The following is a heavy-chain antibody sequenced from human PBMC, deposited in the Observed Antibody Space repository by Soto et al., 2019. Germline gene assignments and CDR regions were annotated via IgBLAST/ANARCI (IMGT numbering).Heavy chain of an antibody. CDR1: GVPFTINA. Sequence: PGVSLSHSCAASGVPFTINAMNWFLHSPVRRLDLFSASSGSGGSTYDPDSVNCRFTISXYXSKXTLYLQMNSLRADDTAVYSCTKPHRCSXEYSLYY. D-gene: IGHD2-21*01. J-gene: IGHJ6*01. V-gene: IGHV3-23*01. CDR2: SSGSGGST. CDR3: TKPHRCSXEYSLYY.